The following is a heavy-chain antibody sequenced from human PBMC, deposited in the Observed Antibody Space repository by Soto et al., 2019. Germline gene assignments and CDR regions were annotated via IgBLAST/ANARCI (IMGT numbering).Heavy chain of an antibody. CDR2: IYSGGST. D-gene: IGHD2-21*02. J-gene: IGHJ6*02. V-gene: IGHV3-66*01. Sequence: PGGSLRLSCAASAFTVSCNYMSWVRQAPGKGLEWVSVIYSGGSTYYADSVKGRFTISRDNSKNTLYLQMNSLRAEDTAVYYCARDRCGGDCYSPKYYYYGMDVWGQGTTVTVSS. CDR3: ARDRCGGDCYSPKYYYYGMDV. CDR1: AFTVSCNY.